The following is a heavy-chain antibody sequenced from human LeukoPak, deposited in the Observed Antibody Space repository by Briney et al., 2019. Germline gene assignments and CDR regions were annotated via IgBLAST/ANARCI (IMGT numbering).Heavy chain of an antibody. CDR2: ILYDGSNK. V-gene: IGHV3-30-3*01. D-gene: IGHD2-2*01. J-gene: IGHJ1*01. Sequence: GGSLRLSCAASGFTFSSYAMHWVRQAPGKGLEWVAVILYDGSNKYYGDSVKGRFTISRDNSKNTLYLEMSGLRAEDTAVYYCASRKGYCSSTSCYQHFQHWGQGTLVTVSS. CDR3: ASRKGYCSSTSCYQHFQH. CDR1: GFTFSSYA.